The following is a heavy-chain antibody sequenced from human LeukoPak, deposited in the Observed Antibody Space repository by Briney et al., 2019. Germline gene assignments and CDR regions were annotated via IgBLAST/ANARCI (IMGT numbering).Heavy chain of an antibody. Sequence: PSETLSLTCAVYGGSFSGYYWSWIRQPPGKGLEWIGEINHSGSTNYNPSLKSRVTISVDTSKNQFSLKLSSVTAADTAVSYCARVQGYCSAGSCYGNDYWGQGTLVTVSS. D-gene: IGHD2-15*01. CDR2: INHSGST. J-gene: IGHJ4*02. V-gene: IGHV4-34*01. CDR3: ARVQGYCSAGSCYGNDY. CDR1: GGSFSGYY.